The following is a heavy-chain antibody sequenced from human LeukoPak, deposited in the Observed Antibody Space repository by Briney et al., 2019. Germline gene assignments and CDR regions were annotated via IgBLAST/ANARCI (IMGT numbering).Heavy chain of an antibody. CDR3: ARVGYFAGYY. V-gene: IGHV3-66*01. J-gene: IGHJ4*02. Sequence: GGSLRLSCAASGLTVGSNYMSWVRQAPGKGLEWVSVLYSGGNTYYADSVKDRFTISRDNSKNTLYLQMYSLRAEDTAVYYCARVGYFAGYYWGQGTLVTVSS. CDR1: GLTVGSNY. D-gene: IGHD3-9*01. CDR2: LYSGGNT.